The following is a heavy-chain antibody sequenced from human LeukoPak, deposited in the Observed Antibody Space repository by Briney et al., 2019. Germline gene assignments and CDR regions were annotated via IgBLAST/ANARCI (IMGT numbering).Heavy chain of an antibody. V-gene: IGHV4-59*01. D-gene: IGHD2-2*02. CDR2: IYYSGGT. CDR3: ARDRGVVVVPAAIAGVDYYYYYGMDV. Sequence: SEPLSLTCTASGGSIISYYWSWFRRPPGKGLEWIGYIYYSGGTNYNPSLQSRVTISVDTSKNQFSLKLSSVTAADTAVYYCARDRGVVVVPAAIAGVDYYYYYGMDVWGQGTTVTVSS. J-gene: IGHJ6*02. CDR1: GGSIISYY.